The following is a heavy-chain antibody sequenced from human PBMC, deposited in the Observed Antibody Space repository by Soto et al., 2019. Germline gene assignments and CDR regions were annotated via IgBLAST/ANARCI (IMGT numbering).Heavy chain of an antibody. CDR3: AHSPWGAAPDY. V-gene: IGHV2-5*01. J-gene: IGHJ4*02. Sequence: QITLKESGPTLVNPTEPLTLTCTVSGFPLSARGVGVGWIRQPPGKALEWLAIIYWNDDKVSSPSLKSRLTITKDTSKNQVILTMTNTDPVDTAKYYCAHSPWGAAPDYWGQGTLVTVSS. CDR2: IYWNDDK. D-gene: IGHD3-16*01. CDR1: GFPLSARGVG.